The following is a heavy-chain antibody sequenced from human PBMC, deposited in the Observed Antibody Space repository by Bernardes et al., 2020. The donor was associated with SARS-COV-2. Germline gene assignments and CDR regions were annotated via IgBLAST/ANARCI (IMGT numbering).Heavy chain of an antibody. Sequence: GGSLRLSCAASGFTVNYYAMNWVRQAPGRGLQWVAGISASGYSTSYTDSVKGRFTISRDNSENTLYLQMSSLRSEDTAIYYCAKTHQDYYDSAGYPIDYWGPGTLVTVSS. CDR3: AKTHQDYYDSAGYPIDY. V-gene: IGHV3-23*01. CDR2: ISASGYST. D-gene: IGHD3-22*01. CDR1: GFTVNYYA. J-gene: IGHJ4*02.